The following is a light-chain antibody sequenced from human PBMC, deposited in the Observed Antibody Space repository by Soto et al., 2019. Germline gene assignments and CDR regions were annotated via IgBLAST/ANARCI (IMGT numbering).Light chain of an antibody. V-gene: IGLV1-44*01. J-gene: IGLJ1*01. CDR3: ASWEDSPKGYV. CDR2: SNN. Sequence: QSALAQPPSASGTPGQRVTISCSGSSSNIGSNTVNWYQHLPGSAPKLLIYSNNQRPSGVPDRFSGSKSGTSASLAISGLQSEDEGDYYCASWEDSPKGYVLXTGTKVTVL. CDR1: SSNIGSNT.